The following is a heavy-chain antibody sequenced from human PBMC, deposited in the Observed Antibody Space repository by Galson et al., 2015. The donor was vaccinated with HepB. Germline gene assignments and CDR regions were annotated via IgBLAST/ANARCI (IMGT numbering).Heavy chain of an antibody. CDR2: ISSSSSYI. CDR3: ARAQIVGATSEGLLYYYYGMDV. J-gene: IGHJ6*02. CDR1: GFTFSSYS. Sequence: SLRLSCAASGFTFSSYSMNWVRQAPGKGLEWVSSISSSSSYIYYADSVKGRFTISRDNAKNSLYLQMNSLRAEDTAVYYCARAQIVGATSEGLLYYYYGMDVWGQGTTVTVSS. V-gene: IGHV3-21*01. D-gene: IGHD1-26*01.